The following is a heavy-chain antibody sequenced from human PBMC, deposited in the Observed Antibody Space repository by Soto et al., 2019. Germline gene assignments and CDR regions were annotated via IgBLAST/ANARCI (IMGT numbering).Heavy chain of an antibody. V-gene: IGHV4-31*03. CDR1: GGSISSGGYY. CDR3: ARAAVAGEGQCWFDP. CDR2: IYYSGST. J-gene: IGHJ5*02. D-gene: IGHD6-19*01. Sequence: SETLSLTCTVSGGSISSGGYYWSWIRQHPGKGLEWIGYIYYSGSTYYNPSLKSRVTISVDTSKNQFSLKLSSVTAADTAVYYCARAAVAGEGQCWFDPWGQGTLVTVSS.